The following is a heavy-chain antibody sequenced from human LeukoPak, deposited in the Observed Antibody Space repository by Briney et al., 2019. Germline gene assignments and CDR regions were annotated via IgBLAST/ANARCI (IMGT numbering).Heavy chain of an antibody. CDR2: ISGSGGST. V-gene: IGHV3-23*01. Sequence: AGGSLRLSCAASGFTFSSYAMSWVRQAPGKGLEWVSAISGSGGSTYYADSVKGRFTISRDNSKNTLYLQMNSLRAEDTAVYYCAKIGGSSWYTYYFDYWGQGTLVTVSS. CDR1: GFTFSSYA. J-gene: IGHJ4*02. D-gene: IGHD6-13*01. CDR3: AKIGGSSWYTYYFDY.